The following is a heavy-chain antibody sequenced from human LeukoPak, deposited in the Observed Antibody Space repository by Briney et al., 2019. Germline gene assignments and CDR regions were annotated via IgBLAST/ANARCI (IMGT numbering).Heavy chain of an antibody. CDR2: TFYRSKWYN. V-gene: IGHV6-1*01. D-gene: IGHD6-13*01. CDR1: GDSVSSDSAA. J-gene: IGHJ4*02. CDR3: ARVAGASFGY. Sequence: SQTLSLTCAISGDSVSSDSAAWNWIRQSPSTGLEWLGRTFYRSKWYNDYAVSVKGRITINPDTSKNQFSLHLNSVTPEDTAVYHCARVAGASFGYWGQGTLVTVSS.